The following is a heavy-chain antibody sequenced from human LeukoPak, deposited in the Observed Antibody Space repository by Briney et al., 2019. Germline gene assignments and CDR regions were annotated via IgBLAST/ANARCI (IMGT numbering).Heavy chain of an antibody. CDR1: GGSISSSSYY. Sequence: SETLSLTCTVSGGSISSSSYYWGWIRQPPGKGLEWIGSIYYSGSTYYNPSLKSRVTISVDTSKNQFSLKLSSVTAADTAVYYCARQGSVGATPLDYWGQGILVTVSS. D-gene: IGHD1-26*01. CDR2: IYYSGST. CDR3: ARQGSVGATPLDY. V-gene: IGHV4-39*01. J-gene: IGHJ4*02.